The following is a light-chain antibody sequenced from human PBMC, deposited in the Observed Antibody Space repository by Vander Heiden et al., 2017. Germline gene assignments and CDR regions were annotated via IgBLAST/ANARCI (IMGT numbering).Light chain of an antibody. CDR2: AAS. J-gene: IGKJ4*02. Sequence: DIQMTQSPSSLSASVGDSVTIPCRACQSVSSHSYWYQQKPGKAPKLLIYAASSFQTGAPSRFSVSRCGADVTLTISSLQPEDFATYYCRQRYSTPLTFGGGTKVEIK. CDR3: RQRYSTPLT. CDR1: QSVSSH. V-gene: IGKV1-39*01.